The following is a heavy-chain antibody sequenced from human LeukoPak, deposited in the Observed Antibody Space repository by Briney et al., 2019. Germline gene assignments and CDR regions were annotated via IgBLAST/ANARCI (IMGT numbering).Heavy chain of an antibody. Sequence: GGSLRLSCAASEFTFSSYAMTWVRQAPGKGLEWVSGISAGGGTTYYADSVKGRFSISRDNSKKTVYLQMNSLRAEDTAVYYCAKDSSGWSHICMDVWGKGTTVTVSS. J-gene: IGHJ6*03. CDR1: EFTFSSYA. CDR2: ISAGGGTT. CDR3: AKDSSGWSHICMDV. D-gene: IGHD6-19*01. V-gene: IGHV3-23*01.